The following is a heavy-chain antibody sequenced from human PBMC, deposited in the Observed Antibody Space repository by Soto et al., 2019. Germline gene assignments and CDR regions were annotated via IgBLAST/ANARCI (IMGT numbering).Heavy chain of an antibody. V-gene: IGHV1-46*01. Sequence: ASVKVSCKASGYTFTSYYMHWVRQAPGQGLEWMGIINPSGGSTSYAQKFQGRVTMTRDTSTSTVYMELSSLRSEDTAVYYCARGPEIWYYDFWSGVDYWGQGTLVTVSS. CDR2: INPSGGST. CDR1: GYTFTSYY. D-gene: IGHD3-3*01. J-gene: IGHJ4*02. CDR3: ARGPEIWYYDFWSGVDY.